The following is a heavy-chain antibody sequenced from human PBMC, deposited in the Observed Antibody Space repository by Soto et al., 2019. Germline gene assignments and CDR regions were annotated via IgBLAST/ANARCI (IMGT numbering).Heavy chain of an antibody. CDR1: GYTFTSYA. J-gene: IGHJ5*02. CDR3: ASSPLTIFGVVRPTNNWFDP. CDR2: INAGNGNT. V-gene: IGHV1-3*01. D-gene: IGHD3-3*01. Sequence: QVQLVQSGAEVKKPGASVKVSCKASGYTFTSYAMHWVRQAPGQRLEWMGWINAGNGNTKYSQKFQGRVTITRDTSASTTYMEVGSLRSEDTAVYYCASSPLTIFGVVRPTNNWFDPWGQGTLVTVSP.